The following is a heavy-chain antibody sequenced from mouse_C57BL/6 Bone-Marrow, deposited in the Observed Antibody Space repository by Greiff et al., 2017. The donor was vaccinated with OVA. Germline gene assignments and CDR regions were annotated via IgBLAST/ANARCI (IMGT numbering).Heavy chain of an antibody. D-gene: IGHD2-4*01. CDR2: IDPENGDT. J-gene: IGHJ2*01. CDR3: TTYYDYDY. CDR1: GFNIKDDY. V-gene: IGHV14-4*01. Sequence: SGAELVRPGASVKLSCTASGFNIKDDYMHWVKQRPEQGLEWIGWIDPENGDTEYASKFQGKATITADTSSNTAYLQLSSLTSEDTAVYYCTTYYDYDYWGQGTTLTVSS.